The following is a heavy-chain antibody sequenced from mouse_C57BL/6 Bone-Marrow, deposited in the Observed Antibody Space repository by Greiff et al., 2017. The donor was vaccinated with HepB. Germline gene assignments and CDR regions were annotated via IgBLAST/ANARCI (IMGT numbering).Heavy chain of an antibody. J-gene: IGHJ4*01. CDR1: GFSLTSYG. CDR3: ATLDSSGYEYYAMDY. CDR2: IWSGGST. V-gene: IGHV2-2*01. D-gene: IGHD3-2*02. Sequence: QVQLKESGPGLVQPSQSLSITCTVSGFSLTSYGVHWVRQSPRKGLEWLGVIWSGGSTDYNAAFISRLSISKDNSKSQVFFKMNSLQADDTAIYYCATLDSSGYEYYAMDYWGQGTSVTVSS.